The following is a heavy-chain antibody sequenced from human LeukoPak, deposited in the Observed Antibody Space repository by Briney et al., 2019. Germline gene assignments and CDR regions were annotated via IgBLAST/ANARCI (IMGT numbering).Heavy chain of an antibody. J-gene: IGHJ4*02. CDR3: ASQDIVATNFDY. D-gene: IGHD5-12*01. V-gene: IGHV4-39*01. CDR1: GGSISSSSYY. Sequence: PSETLSLTCTVSGGSISSSSYYWGWIRQPPGKGLEWIGSIYYSGSTYYNPSLKSRVTISVDTSKNQFSLKLSSVTAAGTAVYYCASQDIVATNFDYWGQGTLVTVPS. CDR2: IYYSGST.